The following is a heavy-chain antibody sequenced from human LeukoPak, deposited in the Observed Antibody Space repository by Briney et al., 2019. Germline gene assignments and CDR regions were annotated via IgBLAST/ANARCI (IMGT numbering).Heavy chain of an antibody. Sequence: PGGSLRLSCAASGFTFSSYGMHWVRQAPGKGLEWVAVIWYDGSNKYYADSVKGRFTISRDNSKNTLYLQMNSLRAEDTAVYYCARDRHHYYYGMDVWGQGTTVTVSS. V-gene: IGHV3-33*01. CDR3: ARDRHHYYYGMDV. J-gene: IGHJ6*02. CDR1: GFTFSSYG. CDR2: IWYDGSNK.